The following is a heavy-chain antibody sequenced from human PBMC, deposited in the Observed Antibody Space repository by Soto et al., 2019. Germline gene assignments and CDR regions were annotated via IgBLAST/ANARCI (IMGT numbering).Heavy chain of an antibody. CDR1: TFTFSSSW. CDR3: ARDLRAVRGHYFDY. V-gene: IGHV3-7*01. J-gene: IGHJ4*02. CDR2: MSADGSEE. D-gene: IGHD6-19*01. Sequence: EVQLVESGGDLVQPGGSLRLSCAASTFTFSSSWMTWVRQAPGKGLEWVATMSADGSEELYLDSVKGRFTNTIDNPRKSHFLQMNSLRAEDTAVYYCARDLRAVRGHYFDYRGQGILVSVSS.